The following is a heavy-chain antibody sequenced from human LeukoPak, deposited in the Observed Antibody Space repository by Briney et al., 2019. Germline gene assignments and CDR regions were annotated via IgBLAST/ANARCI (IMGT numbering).Heavy chain of an antibody. V-gene: IGHV4-59*08. J-gene: IGHJ4*02. D-gene: IGHD2-2*01. Sequence: PSETLSLTCTVSGGSISSYYWNWIRQPPGKGLEWIGYIYYSGSTNYNPSLESRVTISVDTSKSQFSLKLSSVTAADTAVYYCARQGGYSSSPDYWGQGTLVTVSS. CDR1: GGSISSYY. CDR3: ARQGGYSSSPDY. CDR2: IYYSGST.